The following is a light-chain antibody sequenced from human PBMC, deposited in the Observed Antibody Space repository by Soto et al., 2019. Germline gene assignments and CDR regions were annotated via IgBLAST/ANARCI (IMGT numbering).Light chain of an antibody. Sequence: EIVLTQSPGTLSLSPGERATLSCRTSQSVSNNYLAWYQQKPGQAPRLLIYGASSRATDIPGRFSGSGSGTDFTLSISRLEPEDFAVYYCQQYSSLWTFGQGTKVEIK. J-gene: IGKJ1*01. CDR2: GAS. V-gene: IGKV3-20*01. CDR1: QSVSNNY. CDR3: QQYSSLWT.